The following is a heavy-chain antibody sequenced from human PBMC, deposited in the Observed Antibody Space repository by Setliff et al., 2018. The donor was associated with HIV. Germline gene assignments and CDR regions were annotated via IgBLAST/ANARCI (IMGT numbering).Heavy chain of an antibody. CDR3: ARDNMALIGDYDY. CDR1: GGSIRTGAYY. D-gene: IGHD5-12*01. V-gene: IGHV4-39*07. Sequence: SETLSLTCTVSGGSIRTGAYYWGWIRQPPGKGLEWIGSIYYDGRTFYKPSLKSRLTISVDTSKNQFSLSLNSVTAADTAVYYCARDNMALIGDYDYWGQGTLVTVSS. CDR2: IYYDGRT. J-gene: IGHJ4*02.